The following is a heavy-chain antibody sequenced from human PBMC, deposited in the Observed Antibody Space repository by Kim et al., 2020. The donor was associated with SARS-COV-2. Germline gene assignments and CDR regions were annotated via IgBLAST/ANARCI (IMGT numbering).Heavy chain of an antibody. V-gene: IGHV3-23*01. Sequence: GGSLRLSCAASGFTFSSYATSWVRQAPGKGLEWVSAISGSGGSTYYADSVKGRFTISRDNSKNTLYLQMNSLRAEYTAVYYCGGGWQQLVPVDYWGQGTLVTVSS. CDR3: GGGWQQLVPVDY. CDR2: ISGSGGST. CDR1: GFTFSSYA. J-gene: IGHJ4*02. D-gene: IGHD6-13*01.